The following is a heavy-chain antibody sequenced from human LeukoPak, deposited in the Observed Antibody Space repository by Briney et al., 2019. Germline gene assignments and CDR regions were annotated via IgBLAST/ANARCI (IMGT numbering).Heavy chain of an antibody. D-gene: IGHD4-23*01. V-gene: IGHV3-9*01. J-gene: IGHJ4*02. CDR1: GFTFDDYA. CDR3: AKDITQDYGGNPDC. CDR2: ISWNSGSI. Sequence: GGSLSLSCAPSGFTFDDYAMHWVRQAPGKGLEGVSGISWNSGSIGYADSVKGRFTISRDNAKNSLYPQMNSLRAEDTALYYCAKDITQDYGGNPDCWGQGTLVTVSS.